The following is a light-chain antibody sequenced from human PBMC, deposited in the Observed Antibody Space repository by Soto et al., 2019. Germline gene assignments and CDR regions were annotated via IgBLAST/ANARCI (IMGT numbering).Light chain of an antibody. CDR1: QSVSSY. V-gene: IGKV3-11*01. CDR3: QQRSNWPKYT. Sequence: EIVLTQSPATLSLSPGERATLSCRASQSVSSYLAWYQQKTGQAPRLLIYDASNRATGIPARFIGSGSGTDFTLTISSLEPEDFAVYYCQQRSNWPKYTFGQGTKLEIK. J-gene: IGKJ2*01. CDR2: DAS.